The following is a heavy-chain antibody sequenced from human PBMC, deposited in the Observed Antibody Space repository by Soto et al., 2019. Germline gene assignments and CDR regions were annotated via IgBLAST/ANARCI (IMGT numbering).Heavy chain of an antibody. CDR1: GFTFDDYG. Sequence: GGSLRLSCAASGFTFDDYGMSWVRQAPGKGLEWVSGINWNGGSTGYADSVKGRFTISRDNAKNSLYLQMNSLRAEDTALYHCARSGDYRVGDYYYYYYMDVWGKGTTVTVSS. CDR2: INWNGGST. D-gene: IGHD4-17*01. J-gene: IGHJ6*03. V-gene: IGHV3-20*01. CDR3: ARSGDYRVGDYYYYYYMDV.